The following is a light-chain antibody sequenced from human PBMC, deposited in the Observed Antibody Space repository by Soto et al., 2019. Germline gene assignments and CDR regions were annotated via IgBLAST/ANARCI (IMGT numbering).Light chain of an antibody. CDR1: QSVSSY. Sequence: EIVLTQSPDTLSLSPGERATLSCRASQSVSSYLAWHQQKPGQAPRLLIYDASNRATGIPARFSGSGSGTDFTLTISSLEPEDFAVYYCQQRSNWPPITFGQGTRLEIK. V-gene: IGKV3-11*01. CDR2: DAS. J-gene: IGKJ5*01. CDR3: QQRSNWPPIT.